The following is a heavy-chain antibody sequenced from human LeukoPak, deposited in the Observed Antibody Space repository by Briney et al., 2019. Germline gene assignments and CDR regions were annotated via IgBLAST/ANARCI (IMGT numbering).Heavy chain of an antibody. D-gene: IGHD6-6*01. CDR3: ARMSSPRSHIAARRGYFDY. V-gene: IGHV3-20*04. Sequence: GGSLRLSCAASRFTFDDYGMSWVRQAPGKGLEWVSGINWNGGSTGYADSVKGRFTISRDNAKNSLYLQMNSLRAEDTAVYYCARMSSPRSHIAARRGYFDYWGQGTLVTVSS. CDR2: INWNGGST. J-gene: IGHJ4*02. CDR1: RFTFDDYG.